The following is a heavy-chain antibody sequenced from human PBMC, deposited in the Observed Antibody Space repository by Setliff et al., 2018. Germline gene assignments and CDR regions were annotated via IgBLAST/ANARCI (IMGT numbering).Heavy chain of an antibody. CDR3: TISPLLNYYDSSGVIDY. V-gene: IGHV3-7*01. CDR1: GFTFSSYA. J-gene: IGHJ4*02. Sequence: GGSLRLSCAASGFTFSSYAMSRVRQAPGKGLEWVANIKQDGSEKYYVDSVKGRFTISRDNAKNSLYLQMNSLRAEDTAVYYCTISPLLNYYDSSGVIDYWGQGTLVTVSS. CDR2: IKQDGSEK. D-gene: IGHD3-22*01.